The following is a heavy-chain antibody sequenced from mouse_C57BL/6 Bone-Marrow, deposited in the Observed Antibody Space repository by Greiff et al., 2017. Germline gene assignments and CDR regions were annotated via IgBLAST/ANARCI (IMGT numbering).Heavy chain of an antibody. CDR1: GFSLSTSGMG. Sequence: QVTLKVCGPGILQSSQTLSLTCSFSGFSLSTSGMGVSWIRQPSGKGLEWLAHIYWDDDKRYNPSLKSRLTISKNTSRNQVFLKITRVDTADTATYYCARSRGYSWAYWGQGTLVTVSA. V-gene: IGHV8-12*01. CDR3: ARSRGYSWAY. J-gene: IGHJ3*01. CDR2: IYWDDDK. D-gene: IGHD2-14*01.